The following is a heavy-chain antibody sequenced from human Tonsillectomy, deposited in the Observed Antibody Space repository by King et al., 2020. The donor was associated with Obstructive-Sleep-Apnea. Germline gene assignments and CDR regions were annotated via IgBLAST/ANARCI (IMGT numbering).Heavy chain of an antibody. CDR2: ISSSRSTI. V-gene: IGHV3-48*01. CDR1: GFTFSSYS. CDR3: ARDKADSSSWTAYYYYGMDV. J-gene: IGHJ6*02. D-gene: IGHD6-13*01. Sequence: VQLVESGGGLVQPGGSLRLSCAASGFTFSSYSMNWVRQAPGKGLEWVSYISSSRSTIYYADSVKGRFTISRDNATNSLYLQMNSLRAEDTAVYYCARDKADSSSWTAYYYYGMDVWGQGTTVTVSS.